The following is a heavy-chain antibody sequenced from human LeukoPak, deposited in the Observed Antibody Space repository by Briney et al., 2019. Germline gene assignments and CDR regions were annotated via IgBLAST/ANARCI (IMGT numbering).Heavy chain of an antibody. CDR2: IRFDGSYK. V-gene: IGHV3-30*02. CDR3: AKDRTFEEYSFDF. CDR1: GFTFSSYG. Sequence: GGSLRLSCAASGFTFSSYGMHWVRQAPGKGLEWVTFIRFDGSYKLYTDSVKGRFTISRDNSKSTLYLQMTSLRPEDTALYYCAKDRTFEEYSFDFWGQGTLVTVSS. D-gene: IGHD3-10*01. J-gene: IGHJ4*02.